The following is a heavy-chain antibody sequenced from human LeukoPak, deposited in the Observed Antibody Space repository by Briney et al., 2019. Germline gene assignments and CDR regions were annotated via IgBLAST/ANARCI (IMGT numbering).Heavy chain of an antibody. CDR1: GGSISSGSYY. Sequence: SETLSLTCTVSGGSISSGSYYWSWIRQPAGKGLEWIGRIYTSGSTNYNPSLKSRVTMSIDTSKNQFSLKLSSVIAADTAVYYCARGYYDMDVWGKGTTVTVSS. CDR2: IYTSGST. CDR3: ARGYYDMDV. J-gene: IGHJ6*03. V-gene: IGHV4-61*02.